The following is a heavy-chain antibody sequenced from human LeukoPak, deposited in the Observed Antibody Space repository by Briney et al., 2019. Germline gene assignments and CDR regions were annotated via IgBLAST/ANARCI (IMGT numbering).Heavy chain of an antibody. CDR1: GGSLSSGGYY. CDR2: IYYSGST. D-gene: IGHD3-22*01. V-gene: IGHV4-31*03. J-gene: IGHJ4*02. Sequence: SETLSLTCTVSGGSLSSGGYYWGWLRQHPGRGREWIGYIYYSGSTYYNPSLKSRVTISVDTSKNQFSLKLSSVTAADTAVYYCARGTRRTYYYDSSGYWGPFDYWGQGTLVTVSS. CDR3: ARGTRRTYYYDSSGYWGPFDY.